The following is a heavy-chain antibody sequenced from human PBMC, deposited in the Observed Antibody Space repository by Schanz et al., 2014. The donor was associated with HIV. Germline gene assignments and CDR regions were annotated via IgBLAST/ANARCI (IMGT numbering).Heavy chain of an antibody. Sequence: QVELVESGGGVVQPGRSLRLSCAASGFTFSSYGMHWVRQAPGKGLEWVAVIWYDGSNKYYADSVRGRFTISRDNSKNTVSLQMSSLRVEDTAQYYCARRGNQSPTKGGSFDYWGQGVLVSVSS. V-gene: IGHV3-33*01. CDR1: GFTFSSYG. CDR2: IWYDGSNK. CDR3: ARRGNQSPTKGGSFDY. D-gene: IGHD1-26*01. J-gene: IGHJ4*02.